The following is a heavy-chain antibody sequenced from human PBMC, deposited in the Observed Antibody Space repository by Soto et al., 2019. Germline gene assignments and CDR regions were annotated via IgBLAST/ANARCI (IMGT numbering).Heavy chain of an antibody. D-gene: IGHD2-8*01. CDR2: IYYSGST. V-gene: IGHV4-39*07. CDR3: ARVALDVYAMTPDY. J-gene: IGHJ4*02. CDR1: GGSISSSSYY. Sequence: PSETLSLTCTVSGGSISSSSYYWGWIRQPPGKGLEWIGSIYYSGSTYYNPSLKSRVTISVDTSKNQFSLKLSSVTAADTAVYYCARVALDVYAMTPDYWGQGTLVTVSS.